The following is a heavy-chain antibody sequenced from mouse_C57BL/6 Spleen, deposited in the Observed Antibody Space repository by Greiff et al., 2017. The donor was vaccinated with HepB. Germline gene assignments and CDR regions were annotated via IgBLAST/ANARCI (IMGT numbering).Heavy chain of an antibody. CDR1: GYAFSSSW. CDR2: IYPGDGDT. D-gene: IGHD1-1*01. CDR3: AREEIYYYGSSYVNAMDY. J-gene: IGHJ4*01. V-gene: IGHV1-82*01. Sequence: VQLQQSGPELVKPGASVKISCKASGYAFSSSWMNWVKQRPGKGLEWIGRIYPGDGDTNYNGKFKGKATLTADKSSSTAYMQLSSLTSEDSAVYFCAREEIYYYGSSYVNAMDYWGQRTSVTVSS.